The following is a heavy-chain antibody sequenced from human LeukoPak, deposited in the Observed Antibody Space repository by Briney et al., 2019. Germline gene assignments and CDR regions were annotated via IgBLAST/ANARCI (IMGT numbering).Heavy chain of an antibody. CDR1: GYSFTSYR. CDR2: IYPGDSNT. J-gene: IGHJ4*02. V-gene: IGHV5-51*01. CDR3: ARHSFFGGIVVPAAIDY. D-gene: IGHD2-2*01. Sequence: GESLKISCKGSGYSFTSYRIDWVRQMPGKGLEWMGNIYPGDSNTRYSPSFQGQVTISADKSISTAYLQWRSLKASDTAMYYCARHSFFGGIVVPAAIDYWGQGTLVTVSS.